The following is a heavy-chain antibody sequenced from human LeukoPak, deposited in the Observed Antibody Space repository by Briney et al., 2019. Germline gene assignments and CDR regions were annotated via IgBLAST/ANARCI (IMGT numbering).Heavy chain of an antibody. CDR3: AKDSESSYSYVDY. CDR2: IPCDGANK. Sequence: GGSLRLSCAASGFTFSSYGFHWVRQAPGKGLEWVTSIPCDGANKNYVDSVKGRFTISRDNSKNTLYLLMNSLRVEDTAVYYCAKDSESSYSYVDYWGQGTLVTVSS. CDR1: GFTFSSYG. V-gene: IGHV3-30*02. D-gene: IGHD5-18*01. J-gene: IGHJ4*02.